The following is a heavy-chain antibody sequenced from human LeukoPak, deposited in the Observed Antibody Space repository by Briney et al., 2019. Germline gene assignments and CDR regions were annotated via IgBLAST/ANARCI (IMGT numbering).Heavy chain of an antibody. Sequence: PGGSPRLSCAASGFTVSSNYMSWVRQAPGKGLEWVSVIYSGGSTYYADSVKGRFTISRDNSKNTLYLQMNSLRAEDTAVYYCARGTYSSSWYVYYFDYWGQGTLVTVSS. J-gene: IGHJ4*02. CDR2: IYSGGST. CDR1: GFTVSSNY. V-gene: IGHV3-66*02. D-gene: IGHD6-13*01. CDR3: ARGTYSSSWYVYYFDY.